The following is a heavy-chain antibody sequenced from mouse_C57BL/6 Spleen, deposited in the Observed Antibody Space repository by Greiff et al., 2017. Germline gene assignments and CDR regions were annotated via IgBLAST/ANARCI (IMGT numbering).Heavy chain of an antibody. CDR1: GFTFSDYG. Sequence: EVKVEESGGGLVKPGGSLKLSCAASGFTFSDYGMHWVRQAPEKGLEWVAYISSGSSTIYYADTVKGRFTISRDNAKNTLFLQMTSLRSEDTAMYYCARGWDDYAMDYWGQGTSVTVSS. CDR2: ISSGSSTI. CDR3: ARGWDDYAMDY. D-gene: IGHD4-1*01. V-gene: IGHV5-17*01. J-gene: IGHJ4*01.